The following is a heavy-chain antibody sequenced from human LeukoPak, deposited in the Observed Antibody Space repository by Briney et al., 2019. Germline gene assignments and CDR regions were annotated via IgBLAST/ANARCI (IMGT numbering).Heavy chain of an antibody. CDR3: ARDLLKSGYGPYDY. CDR2: ISAYNGNT. J-gene: IGHJ4*02. Sequence: ASVKVSCKASGYTFTSYGISWVRQAPGQGLEWMGWISAYNGNTNYAQKLRGRVTMTTDTSTSTAYMELRSLRADDTAVYYCARDLLKSGYGPYDYWGQGTLVTVSS. V-gene: IGHV1-18*01. CDR1: GYTFTSYG. D-gene: IGHD5-12*01.